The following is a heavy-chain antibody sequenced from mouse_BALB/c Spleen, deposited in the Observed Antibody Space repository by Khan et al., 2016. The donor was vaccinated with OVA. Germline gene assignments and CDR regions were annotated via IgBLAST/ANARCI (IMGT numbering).Heavy chain of an antibody. CDR1: GFTFSDNY. CDR3: ARDDGYYLYFAY. J-gene: IGHJ3*01. V-gene: IGHV5-4*02. Sequence: EVQLQESGGGLVKPGGSLKLSCAASGFTFSDNYMYWVRQTPEKRLEWVATISDGGSYTYYPDSVKGRFTISRDNAKNNLYLQMSSLKSEDTAMYYCARDDGYYLYFAYWGQGTLVTVSA. CDR2: ISDGGSYT. D-gene: IGHD2-3*01.